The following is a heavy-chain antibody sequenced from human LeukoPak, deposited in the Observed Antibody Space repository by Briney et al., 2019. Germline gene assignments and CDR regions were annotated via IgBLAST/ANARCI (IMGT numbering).Heavy chain of an antibody. CDR1: GGSISSSSYY. Sequence: SETLSLTCTVSGGSISSSSYYWGWIRQPPGKGLEWIGSIYYSGSTYYNPSLKSRVTISVDKSKNQFSLKLSSVTAADTAVYYCARVAARPRLFDVLIDYWGQGTLVTVS. CDR3: ARVAARPRLFDVLIDY. CDR2: IYYSGST. D-gene: IGHD6-6*01. V-gene: IGHV4-39*07. J-gene: IGHJ4*02.